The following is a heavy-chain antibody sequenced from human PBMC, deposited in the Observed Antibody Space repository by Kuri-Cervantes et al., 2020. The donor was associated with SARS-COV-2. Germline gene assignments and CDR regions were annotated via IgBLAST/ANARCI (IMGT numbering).Heavy chain of an antibody. J-gene: IGHJ4*02. D-gene: IGHD3-3*01. Sequence: SETLSLTCTVSGGSISSYYWSWIRQPPGKGLEWIGYIYYSGSTNYNPFLKSRVTISVDTSKNQFSLKLSSVTAADTAVYYCARGSNYDFWCGYSTFDYWGQGTLVTVSS. CDR1: GGSISSYY. CDR3: ARGSNYDFWCGYSTFDY. CDR2: IYYSGST. V-gene: IGHV4-59*01.